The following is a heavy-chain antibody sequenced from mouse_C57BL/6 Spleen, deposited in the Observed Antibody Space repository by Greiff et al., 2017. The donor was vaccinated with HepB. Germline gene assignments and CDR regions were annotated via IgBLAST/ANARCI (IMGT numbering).Heavy chain of an antibody. CDR3: ARRYYGSMYFDY. V-gene: IGHV1-69*01. D-gene: IGHD1-1*01. J-gene: IGHJ2*01. CDR1: GYTFTSYW. CDR2: IDPSDSYT. Sequence: VQLQQSGAELVMPGASVKLSCKASGYTFTSYWMHWVKQRPGQGLEWIGEIDPSDSYTNYNQKFKGKSTLTVDKSSSTAYMQLSSLTSEDSPVYYCARRYYGSMYFDYWGQGTTLTVSS.